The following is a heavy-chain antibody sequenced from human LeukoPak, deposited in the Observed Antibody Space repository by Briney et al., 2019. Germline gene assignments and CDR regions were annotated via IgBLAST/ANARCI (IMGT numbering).Heavy chain of an antibody. J-gene: IGHJ3*02. CDR2: ISYDGSNK. CDR1: GFTFSSYG. Sequence: GRSLRLSCAASGFTFSSYGMHWVRQAPGKGLEWVAVISYDGSNKYYADSVKGRFTISRDNSKNTLYLQMNSLRAADTAVYYCARDYYDSSGDDAFDIWGQGTMVTVSS. CDR3: ARDYYDSSGDDAFDI. V-gene: IGHV3-30*03. D-gene: IGHD3-22*01.